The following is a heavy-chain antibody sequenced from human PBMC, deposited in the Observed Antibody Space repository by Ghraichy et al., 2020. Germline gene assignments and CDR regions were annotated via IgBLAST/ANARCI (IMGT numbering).Heavy chain of an antibody. CDR2: IKQDGSEK. CDR3: ARDSSDLGYCSGGSCFLFDY. J-gene: IGHJ4*02. V-gene: IGHV3-7*01. Sequence: GGSLRLSCAASGFTFSSYWMSWVRQAPGKGLEWVANIKQDGSEKYYVDSVKGRFTISRDNAKNSLYLQMNSLRAEDTAVYYCARDSSDLGYCSGGSCFLFDYWGQGTLVTVSS. CDR1: GFTFSSYW. D-gene: IGHD2-15*01.